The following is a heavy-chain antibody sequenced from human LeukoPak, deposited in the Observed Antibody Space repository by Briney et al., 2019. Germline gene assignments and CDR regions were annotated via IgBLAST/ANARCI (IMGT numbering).Heavy chain of an antibody. Sequence: SGGSLRLSCAASGFTFSSYGMSWVRQAPGRGLEWISYISSTSADIYYVDSVKGRFTISRDNAKNSLYLQMNSLRAEDTAIYYCARRGPYFDYWGQGILVTVSS. CDR3: ARRGPYFDY. CDR1: GFTFSSYG. D-gene: IGHD3-10*01. V-gene: IGHV3-21*05. CDR2: ISSTSADI. J-gene: IGHJ4*02.